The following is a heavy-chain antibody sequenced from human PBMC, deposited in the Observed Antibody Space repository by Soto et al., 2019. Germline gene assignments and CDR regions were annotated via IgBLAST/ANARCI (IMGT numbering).Heavy chain of an antibody. V-gene: IGHV1-69*01. D-gene: IGHD3-10*01. Sequence: QVQLLQSGAEVKKPGSSVKVSCKASGGTVSSYAISWVRQAPGQGLEWMAGIIPIFGTANYAQKFQGRVTITADESMSTGYMELSSLRSEDTGVYYCARGYGWGSCSNMGYYYGMYVLGHGTTVTVSS. CDR2: IIPIFGTA. CDR1: GGTVSSYA. J-gene: IGHJ6*02. CDR3: ARGYGWGSCSNMGYYYGMYV.